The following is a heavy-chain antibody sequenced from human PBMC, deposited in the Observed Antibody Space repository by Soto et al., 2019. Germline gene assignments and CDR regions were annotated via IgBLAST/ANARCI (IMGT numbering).Heavy chain of an antibody. V-gene: IGHV3-49*03. CDR2: IRSKAYGGTT. Sequence: SLRLSCTASGFTFGDYAMSWFRQAPGKGLEWVGFIRSKAYGGTTEYAASVKGRFTISRDDSKSIAYLQMNSLKTEDTAVYYCTRVLYGDYDYYYGMDVWGQGTTVTVSS. D-gene: IGHD4-17*01. CDR1: GFTFGDYA. CDR3: TRVLYGDYDYYYGMDV. J-gene: IGHJ6*02.